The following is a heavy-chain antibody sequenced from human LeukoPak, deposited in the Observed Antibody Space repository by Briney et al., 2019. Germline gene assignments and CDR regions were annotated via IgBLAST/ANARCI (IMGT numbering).Heavy chain of an antibody. Sequence: PSETLSLTCTFYGGSLSGYFWSWVRQAPGKGLEWVSSITSSSSYIYYADSVKGRFTISRDNAKNSLYLQMNSLRAEDTAVYYCAKHGWADNSPFDYWGQGTLVTVSS. CDR3: AKHGWADNSPFDY. CDR1: GGSLSGYF. V-gene: IGHV3-21*01. D-gene: IGHD6-19*01. J-gene: IGHJ4*02. CDR2: ITSSSSYI.